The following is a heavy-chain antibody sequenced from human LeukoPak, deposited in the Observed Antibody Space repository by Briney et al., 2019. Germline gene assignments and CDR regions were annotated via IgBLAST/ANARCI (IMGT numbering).Heavy chain of an antibody. D-gene: IGHD3-10*01. CDR1: GYTFTSYY. CDR3: ARGGYGSGSYLDGWILTDY. V-gene: IGHV1-2*04. Sequence: ASVKVSCKASGYTFTSYYMHWVRQAPGQGLEWMGWINPNSGGTNYAQKFQGWVTMTRDTSISTAYMELSRLRSDDTAVYYCARGGYGSGSYLDGWILTDYWGQGTLVTVSS. J-gene: IGHJ4*02. CDR2: INPNSGGT.